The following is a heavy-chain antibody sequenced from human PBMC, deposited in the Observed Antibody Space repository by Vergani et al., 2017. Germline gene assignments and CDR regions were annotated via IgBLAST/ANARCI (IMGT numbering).Heavy chain of an antibody. V-gene: IGHV4-31*03. D-gene: IGHD3-22*01. CDR2: IYYSGST. CDR1: GGSISSGGYY. Sequence: QVQLQQWGAGLLKPSQTLSLTCTVSGGSISSGGYYWSWIRQHPGKGLEWIGYIYYSGSTYYNPSLNRRVTRSVDTSKNQFYLKLSAVTAADTAVYYCARDLYDSSGYYSVGWWGQGTLVTVSS. J-gene: IGHJ4*02. CDR3: ARDLYDSSGYYSVGW.